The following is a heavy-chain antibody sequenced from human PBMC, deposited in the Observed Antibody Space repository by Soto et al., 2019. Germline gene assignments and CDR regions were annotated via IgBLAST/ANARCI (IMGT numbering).Heavy chain of an antibody. D-gene: IGHD3-3*01. CDR3: ASPFYDFWSGYLNWFDP. J-gene: IGHJ5*02. CDR1: GFTFSSYG. CDR2: ISSSGSTI. V-gene: IGHV3-48*04. Sequence: GSLRLSCAASGFTFSSYGMHWIRQAPGKGLEWVSYISSSGSTIYYADSVKGRFTISRDNAKNSLYLQMNSLRAEDTAVYYCASPFYDFWSGYLNWFDPWGQGTLVTVSS.